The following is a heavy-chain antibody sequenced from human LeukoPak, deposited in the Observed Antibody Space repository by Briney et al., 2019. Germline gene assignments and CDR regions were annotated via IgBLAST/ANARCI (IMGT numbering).Heavy chain of an antibody. Sequence: GGSLRLSCAASGFTFSSYAMSWVRQAPGKGLEWVSAISGSGGSTYYADSVKGRFTISRDNAKNTLYLQMNSLTVEDTAVYYCASDRVYYGLDVWGQGTTVSVSS. V-gene: IGHV3-23*01. CDR1: GFTFSSYA. CDR2: ISGSGGST. J-gene: IGHJ6*02. CDR3: ASDRVYYGLDV.